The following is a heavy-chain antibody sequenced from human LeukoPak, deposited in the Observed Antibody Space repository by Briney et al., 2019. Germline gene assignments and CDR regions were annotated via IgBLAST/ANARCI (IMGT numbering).Heavy chain of an antibody. CDR3: ARPDGSGSYYNSPLDY. J-gene: IGHJ4*02. V-gene: IGHV1-18*04. CDR2: ISAYNGNT. CDR1: GYTFTSYG. D-gene: IGHD3-10*01. Sequence: ASVTVSCKASGYTFTSYGISWVRQAPGQGLEWMGWISAYNGNTNYAQKLQGRVTMTTDTSTSTAYMELRSLRSDDTAVYYCARPDGSGSYYNSPLDYWGQGTLVTVSS.